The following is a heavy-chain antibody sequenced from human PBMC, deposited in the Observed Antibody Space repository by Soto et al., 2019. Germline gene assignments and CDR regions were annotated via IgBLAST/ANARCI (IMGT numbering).Heavy chain of an antibody. J-gene: IGHJ6*02. D-gene: IGHD5-12*01. CDR1: GFTFSSYG. CDR3: AKGLRFLSSGYYYGMDV. V-gene: IGHV3-30*18. Sequence: QPGGSLRLSCAASGFTFSSYGMHWVRQAPGKGLEWVAVISYDGSNKYYADSVKGRFTISRDNSKNTLYLQMNSLRAEDTAVYYCAKGLRFLSSGYYYGMDVWGQGTTVTVSS. CDR2: ISYDGSNK.